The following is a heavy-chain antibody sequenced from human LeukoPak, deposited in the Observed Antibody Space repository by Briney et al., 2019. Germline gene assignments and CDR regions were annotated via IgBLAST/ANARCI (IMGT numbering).Heavy chain of an antibody. CDR1: GFTFSSHS. Sequence: GGSLRLSCAASGFTFSSHSMNWVRQAPGKGLEWVSYISSSSSTIYYADSVKGRFTISRDNAKNSLYLQMNSLRAEDTAVYYCARGAYYYEDWGQGTLVTISS. CDR3: ARGAYYYED. D-gene: IGHD3-22*01. CDR2: ISSSSSTI. J-gene: IGHJ4*02. V-gene: IGHV3-48*01.